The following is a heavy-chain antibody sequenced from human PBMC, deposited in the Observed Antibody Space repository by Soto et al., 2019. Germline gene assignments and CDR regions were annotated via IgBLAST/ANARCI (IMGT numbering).Heavy chain of an antibody. J-gene: IGHJ4*02. CDR1: GGTFSSYA. CDR3: ARVRARSLGWLGSEG. CDR2: IIPIFGTA. Sequence: QVPLVQSGAEVKKPGSSVKVSCKASGGTFSSYAISWVRQAPGQGLEWMGGIIPIFGTANYAQKFQGRVTITADESTSTAYMELSSLTSEDTAVQYCARVRARSLGWLGSEGGGPGTLVTVSS. V-gene: IGHV1-69*12. D-gene: IGHD3-3*01.